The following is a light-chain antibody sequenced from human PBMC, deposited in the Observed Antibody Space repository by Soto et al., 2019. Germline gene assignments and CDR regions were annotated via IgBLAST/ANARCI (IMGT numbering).Light chain of an antibody. CDR3: ATWADSPSVFYV. CDR1: NSNIGNNN. J-gene: IGLJ1*01. Sequence: QSVLTQPPSASGTPGQRVTISCSGSNSNIGNNNVNWYQQLPGAAPKLLIFATDQRLSGVPDRFSGSKSGTSASLAISGLQSEDEADYYCATWADSPSVFYVFGTGTKLTVL. CDR2: ATD. V-gene: IGLV1-44*01.